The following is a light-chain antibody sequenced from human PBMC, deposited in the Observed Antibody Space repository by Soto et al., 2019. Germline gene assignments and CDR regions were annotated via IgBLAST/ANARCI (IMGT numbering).Light chain of an antibody. Sequence: EIVMTQSPATLSLSPGERVTLSWRASQSVSSNLAWYQQKPGQSTRLIIYDASTRANGLPARFSGSESGTEFTLTISSLQSEDFAVYYCQQYNNWHLITFGQGTRLEIK. J-gene: IGKJ5*01. CDR2: DAS. V-gene: IGKV3-15*01. CDR3: QQYNNWHLIT. CDR1: QSVSSN.